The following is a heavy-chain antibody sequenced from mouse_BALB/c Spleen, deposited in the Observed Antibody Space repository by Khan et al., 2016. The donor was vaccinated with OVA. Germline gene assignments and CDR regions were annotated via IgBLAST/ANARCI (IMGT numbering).Heavy chain of an antibody. D-gene: IGHD1-1*01. CDR3: ARGIDDYVSLLLDY. V-gene: IGHV2-6-1*01. Sequence: QVQLKQSGPGLVAPSQSLSITCTISGFSLTRYGVHWVRQPPGKGLEWLVVIWSDGKTTYNSALKSRLSISKDNSKSQAFLRMKSRQTDDTAMYYCARGIDDYVSLLLDYWGQGTNLTVSS. CDR2: IWSDGKT. J-gene: IGHJ2*01. CDR1: GFSLTRYG.